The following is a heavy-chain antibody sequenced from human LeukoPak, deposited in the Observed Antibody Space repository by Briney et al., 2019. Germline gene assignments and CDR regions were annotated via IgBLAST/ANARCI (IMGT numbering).Heavy chain of an antibody. J-gene: IGHJ4*02. CDR2: ISGSGGTI. CDR1: GFTFTDYY. V-gene: IGHV3-11*04. CDR3: AKAHYRVYPYFDY. Sequence: GGSLRLSCAASGFTFTDYYMSWIRQAPGKGLECVPYISGSGGTIYYADSVEGRFTISRDNAKNSLYLQMNSLRVEDTAVYYCAKAHYRVYPYFDYWGQGTLVTVSS. D-gene: IGHD3-10*01.